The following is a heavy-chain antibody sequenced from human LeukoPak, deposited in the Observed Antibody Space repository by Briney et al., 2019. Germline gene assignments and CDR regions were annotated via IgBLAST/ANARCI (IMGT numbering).Heavy chain of an antibody. CDR3: ARQARMNMVIASFDN. D-gene: IGHD2/OR15-2a*01. J-gene: IGHJ4*02. CDR2: IYYSGIT. V-gene: IGHV4-39*01. CDR1: GASISNYY. Sequence: SETLSLTCTVSGASISNYYWGWIRQSPGKGLEWIGNIYYSGITYSNPSLTSRVTISLDTSKNQFSLNLSSVTAADTALYFCARQARMNMVIASFDNWGQGTLVTVSS.